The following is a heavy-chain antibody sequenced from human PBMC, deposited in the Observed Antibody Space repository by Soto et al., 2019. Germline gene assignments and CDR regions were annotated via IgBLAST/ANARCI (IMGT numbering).Heavy chain of an antibody. CDR1: GFTFSGYE. Sequence: GGSLRLSCAASGFTFSGYEMNWVRQAPGKGLEWVSLISWDGGSTYYADSVKGRFTISRDNSKNSLYLQMNSLRTEDTALYYCAKAHYGDYAILDYYYGMDVRGQGPTVTVSS. V-gene: IGHV3-43*01. CDR3: AKAHYGDYAILDYYYGMDV. J-gene: IGHJ6*02. D-gene: IGHD4-17*01. CDR2: ISWDGGST.